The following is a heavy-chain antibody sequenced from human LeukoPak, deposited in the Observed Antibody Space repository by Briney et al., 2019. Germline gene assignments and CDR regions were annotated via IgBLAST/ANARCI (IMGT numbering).Heavy chain of an antibody. CDR3: ARGIVGATSYFDY. CDR2: INPNSGGT. CDR1: GYTFTGYY. D-gene: IGHD1-26*01. Sequence: ASVKVSCKASGYTFTGYYMHWVRQAPGQGLEWMGRINPNSGGTNYAQKFQGRVTMTRDTSISTAYMELSRLRSDDTAVDYCARGIVGATSYFDYWGQGTLVTVSS. V-gene: IGHV1-2*06. J-gene: IGHJ4*02.